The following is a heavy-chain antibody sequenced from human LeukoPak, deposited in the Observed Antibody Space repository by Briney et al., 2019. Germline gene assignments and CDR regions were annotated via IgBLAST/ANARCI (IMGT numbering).Heavy chain of an antibody. Sequence: GGSLRLSCAASRFTFSSYGMHWVRQAPGKGLEWVSFIRFDGSNKYYAESVKGRFTISRDNSKNTLYLQMNSLRAEDTAVHYCANSHLWGQGTLVTVSS. CDR1: RFTFSSYG. J-gene: IGHJ4*02. CDR2: IRFDGSNK. CDR3: ANSHL. V-gene: IGHV3-30*02.